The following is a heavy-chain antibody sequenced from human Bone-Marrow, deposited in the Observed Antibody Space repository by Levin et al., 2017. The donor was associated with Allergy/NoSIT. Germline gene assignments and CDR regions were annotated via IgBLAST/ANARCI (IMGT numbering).Heavy chain of an antibody. CDR2: LNGSGGTI. V-gene: IGHV3-23*01. J-gene: IGHJ4*02. Sequence: GGSLRLSCVASGFNFRTYAMSWFRQAPGKGLDWVAGLNGSGGTIYYADPVKGRFTISRDNAQNTLYLHMSGLRGDDTGVYYCAPSSGWYALDEWGQGTLVTVAS. D-gene: IGHD6-19*01. CDR1: GFNFRTYA. CDR3: APSSGWYALDE.